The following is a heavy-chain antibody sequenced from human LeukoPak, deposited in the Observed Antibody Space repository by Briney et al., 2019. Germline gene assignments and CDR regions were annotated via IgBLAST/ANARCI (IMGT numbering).Heavy chain of an antibody. Sequence: GGSLRLSCAASGFTFSDYYMSWLRQAPGKGLEWVSYITNSGATIYYADSVKGRFTISRDNAQNSLYLQMNSLRAEDTAVYYCARDEEGYCSGGSCYDWFDPWGQGTLVTVSS. J-gene: IGHJ5*02. CDR1: GFTFSDYY. D-gene: IGHD2-15*01. V-gene: IGHV3-11*01. CDR2: ITNSGATI. CDR3: ARDEEGYCSGGSCYDWFDP.